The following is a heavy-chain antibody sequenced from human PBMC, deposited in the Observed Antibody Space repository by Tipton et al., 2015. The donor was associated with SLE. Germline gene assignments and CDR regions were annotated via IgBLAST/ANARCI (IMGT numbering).Heavy chain of an antibody. D-gene: IGHD2-2*01. CDR2: IDTSWST. Sequence: TLSLTCTVSGGPISTYYWSWIRQPPGKGLEWIGYIDTSWSTNYNPSLKSRVTISVDTSQNQFSLKLTSVTAADTAVYYCARAKEYLTHDAYDMWGPGTIVTVSS. CDR1: GGPISTYY. J-gene: IGHJ3*02. CDR3: ARAKEYLTHDAYDM. V-gene: IGHV4-4*08.